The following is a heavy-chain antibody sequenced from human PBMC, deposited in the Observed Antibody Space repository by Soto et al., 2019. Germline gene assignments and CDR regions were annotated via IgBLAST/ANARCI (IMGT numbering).Heavy chain of an antibody. CDR2: INHSGST. V-gene: IGHV4-34*01. CDR1: GGSFSGYY. J-gene: IGHJ5*02. D-gene: IGHD2-2*01. CDR3: ARGPLVVVPAAICWFDP. Sequence: SETLSVTCAVYGGSFSGYYWSRIRQPPGKGLEWIGEINHSGSTNYNPSLKSRVTISVDTSKNQFSLKLSSVTAADTAVYYCARGPLVVVPAAICWFDPWGQGTLVTVSS.